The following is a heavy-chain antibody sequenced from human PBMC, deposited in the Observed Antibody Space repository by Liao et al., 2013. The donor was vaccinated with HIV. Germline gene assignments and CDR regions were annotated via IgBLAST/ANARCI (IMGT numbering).Heavy chain of an antibody. V-gene: IGHV4-30-4*08. CDR3: ARRGGTYSSRGGYYFDF. J-gene: IGHJ4*02. D-gene: IGHD6-19*01. CDR2: IYYSGST. CDR1: SASIRSGDYY. Sequence: QVQLQESGPGLVKPSETLSLTCTVSSASIRSGDYYWAWVRQPPGKGLDWIGYIYYSGSTSYYPSLYNPSLKSRVSISVDTSKNQFSLRLTSVTAADTAVYYCARRGGTYSSRGGYYFDFWAREPWSPSPQ.